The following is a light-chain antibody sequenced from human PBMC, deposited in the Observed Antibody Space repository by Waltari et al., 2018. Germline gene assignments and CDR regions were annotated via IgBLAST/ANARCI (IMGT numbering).Light chain of an antibody. V-gene: IGKV4-1*01. CDR3: QQYYSTPLT. J-gene: IGKJ4*01. CDR1: QTILYSSNNKNH. CDR2: WAS. Sequence: DIVMTQSPDPLTVSLGERATVNSQSSQTILYSSNNKNHLAWYQQRPGQPPKLLIYWASTRESGVPDRFSGSGSGTDFTLTISSLQAEDVAVYYCQQYYSTPLTFGGGTRVEIK.